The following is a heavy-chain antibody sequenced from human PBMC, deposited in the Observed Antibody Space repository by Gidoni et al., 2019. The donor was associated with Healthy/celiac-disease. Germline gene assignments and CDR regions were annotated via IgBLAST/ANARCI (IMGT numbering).Heavy chain of an antibody. Sequence: EVQLLESGGGLVQPGGSLRLSCAASGFTFSSYAMSWVRQAQGKVLEWVADISGSGGSTYYADSVKGRFTISRDNSKNTLYLQMNSLRAEDTAVYYCAKIGSSGFLYWGQGTLVTVSS. D-gene: IGHD6-19*01. V-gene: IGHV3-23*01. CDR3: AKIGSSGFLY. J-gene: IGHJ4*02. CDR2: ISGSGGST. CDR1: GFTFSSYA.